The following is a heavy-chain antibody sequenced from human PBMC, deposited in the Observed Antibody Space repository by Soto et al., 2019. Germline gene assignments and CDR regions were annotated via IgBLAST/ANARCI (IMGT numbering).Heavy chain of an antibody. Sequence: VSLRLSCSASGFTFSSYAIHWVRQAPGKGLEYVSAISSNGGSTYYADSVKGRFTISRDNSKNTLYLQMSSLRAEDTAVYYCVKDDPSAARPIWGKGTMVTVS. J-gene: IGHJ3*02. D-gene: IGHD6-6*01. CDR2: ISSNGGST. CDR3: VKDDPSAARPI. V-gene: IGHV3-64D*08. CDR1: GFTFSSYA.